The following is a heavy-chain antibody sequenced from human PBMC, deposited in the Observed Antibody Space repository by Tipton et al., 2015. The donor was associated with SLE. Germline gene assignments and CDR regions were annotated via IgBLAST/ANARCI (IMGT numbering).Heavy chain of an antibody. CDR1: NGSINAYY. CDR2: VFHLGAA. D-gene: IGHD3-22*01. Sequence: LVKPTETLSLTCTVSNGSINAYYWSWVRQTPGKGLEYIGHVFHLGAANYSPSLKSRVAMSVDSSKSQFSLRLRSVTAADTAVYYCARLAHYNSSWYLGVWGQGSLVTVSS. CDR3: ARLAHYNSSWYLGV. J-gene: IGHJ4*02. V-gene: IGHV4-59*08.